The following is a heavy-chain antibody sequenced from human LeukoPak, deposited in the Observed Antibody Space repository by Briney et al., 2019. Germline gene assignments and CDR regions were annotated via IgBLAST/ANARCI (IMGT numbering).Heavy chain of an antibody. CDR1: GGTFSSYA. Sequence: ASVKVSCKASGGTFSSYAISWVRQAPGQGLEWMGRIIPILGIANYAQKFQGRATITADKSTSTAYMELSSLRSEDTAVYYCARDHPSVSGYYSYYWGQGTLVTVSS. CDR3: ARDHPSVSGYYSYY. D-gene: IGHD5-12*01. J-gene: IGHJ4*02. CDR2: IIPILGIA. V-gene: IGHV1-69*04.